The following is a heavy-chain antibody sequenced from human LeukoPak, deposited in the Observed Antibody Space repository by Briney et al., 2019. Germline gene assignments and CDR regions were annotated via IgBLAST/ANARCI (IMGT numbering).Heavy chain of an antibody. Sequence: PGGSLRLSCAASGFTFSSYGMHWVRQAPGKGLEWVAVISYDGSNKYYADSVKGRFTISRDNSKNTLYLRMNSLRAEDTAVYYCAKGGTYYDFWSGYYLLDYWGQGTLVTVSS. CDR1: GFTFSSYG. D-gene: IGHD3-3*01. CDR2: ISYDGSNK. V-gene: IGHV3-30*18. J-gene: IGHJ4*02. CDR3: AKGGTYYDFWSGYYLLDY.